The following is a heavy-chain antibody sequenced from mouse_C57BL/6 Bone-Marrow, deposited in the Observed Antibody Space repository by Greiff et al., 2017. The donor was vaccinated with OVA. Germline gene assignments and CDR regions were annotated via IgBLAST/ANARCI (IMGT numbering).Heavy chain of an antibody. V-gene: IGHV1-52*01. CDR1: GYTFTSYW. CDR3: ARGKGLPWYFDV. CDR2: IDSSDSET. J-gene: IGHJ1*03. Sequence: QVQLQQPGAELVRPGSSVKLSCKASGYTFTSYWMHWVKQSPIQGLEWIGNIDSSDSETHYNQKFKDKATLTVDKSSSTAYMQLSSLTSEDSAVYYCARGKGLPWYFDVWGTGTTVTVSS. D-gene: IGHD2-4*01.